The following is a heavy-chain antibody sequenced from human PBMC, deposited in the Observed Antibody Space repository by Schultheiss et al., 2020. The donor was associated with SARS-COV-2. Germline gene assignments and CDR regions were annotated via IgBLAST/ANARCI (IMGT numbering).Heavy chain of an antibody. J-gene: IGHJ4*02. CDR3: ARASSGSYLRWYYFDY. V-gene: IGHV1-18*01. CDR1: GYTFTSYG. Sequence: ASVKVSCKASGYTFTSYGISWVQQAPGQGLEWMGWISAYNGNTNYAQKLQGRVTMTTDTSTSTAYMELRSLRSDDTAVYYCARASSGSYLRWYYFDYWGQGTLVTVSS. D-gene: IGHD1-26*01. CDR2: ISAYNGNT.